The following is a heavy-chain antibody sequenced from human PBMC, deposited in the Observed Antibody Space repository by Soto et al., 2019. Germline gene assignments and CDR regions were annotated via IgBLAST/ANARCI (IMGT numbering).Heavy chain of an antibody. V-gene: IGHV3-30*18. D-gene: IGHD4-17*01. Sequence: QVQLVESGGGVVQPGRSLRLSCAASGFTFSSYGMHWVRQAPGKGLEWVAVISYDGSNKYYADSVKGRFTISRDNSKNTLYLQMNSLRAEDTAVYYCAKGSVTTSYYYYGRDVWGQGTTVTVSS. CDR3: AKGSVTTSYYYYGRDV. CDR2: ISYDGSNK. J-gene: IGHJ6*02. CDR1: GFTFSSYG.